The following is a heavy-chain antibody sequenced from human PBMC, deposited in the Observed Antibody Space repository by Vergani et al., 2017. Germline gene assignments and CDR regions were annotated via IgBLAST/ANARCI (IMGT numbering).Heavy chain of an antibody. V-gene: IGHV3-23*04. D-gene: IGHD3-22*01. J-gene: IGHJ4*01. Sequence: DVDLVESGGGFVQPGGSRRLSCAASGFSFRTFSMFWVRQPPGKGLEWVSGISGSGGFTYYADSVKGRFTISRDNSKNTMFLQMNNLRAEDTAVYYCAKDNVPGYYDSSGYCDYWGHGTLVTVSS. CDR3: AKDNVPGYYDSSGYCDY. CDR2: ISGSGGFT. CDR1: GFSFRTFS.